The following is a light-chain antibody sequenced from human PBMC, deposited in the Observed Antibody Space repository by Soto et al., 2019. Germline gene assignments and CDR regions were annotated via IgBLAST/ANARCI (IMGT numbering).Light chain of an antibody. Sequence: QSALTQPASVSGSPGQSITISCTGTSSDVGGYNYVSWYQQHPGKAPKLMIYDVSNRPSGVSNRFSGSKSGNTASLTISGLQAEDEAYYYCSSYTSSSTVVFVGGTKLTVL. CDR2: DVS. J-gene: IGLJ2*01. V-gene: IGLV2-14*01. CDR1: SSDVGGYNY. CDR3: SSYTSSSTVV.